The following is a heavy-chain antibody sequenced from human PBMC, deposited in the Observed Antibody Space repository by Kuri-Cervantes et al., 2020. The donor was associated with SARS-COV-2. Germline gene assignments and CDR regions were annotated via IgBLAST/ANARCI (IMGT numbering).Heavy chain of an antibody. CDR3: AKVGTSIAVSGRFDY. J-gene: IGHJ4*02. D-gene: IGHD6-19*01. Sequence: GESLKISCAASGFTFSSYAMSWVRQAPGKGLEWVSVISASGASTYYADSVKGRFTISRDNSKNTLYLQMNSLRAEDTAVYYCAKVGTSIAVSGRFDYWGQGTLGTGSS. CDR2: ISASGAST. V-gene: IGHV3-23*01. CDR1: GFTFSSYA.